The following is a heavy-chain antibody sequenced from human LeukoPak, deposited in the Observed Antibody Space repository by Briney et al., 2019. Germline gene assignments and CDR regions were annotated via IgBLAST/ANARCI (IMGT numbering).Heavy chain of an antibody. CDR3: ARVPNHEFWSGYVDS. CDR1: GDTISSGRSY. V-gene: IGHV4-39*07. Sequence: SETLSLTCSVSGDTISSGRSYWGWVRQPPGKGLEWVGNIFYTGSTFYTSSLKRRLTISVDTSSNQFSLRRTSVTAADTSVYYCARVPNHEFWSGYVDSWGQGTLVIVSS. J-gene: IGHJ4*02. D-gene: IGHD3-3*01. CDR2: IFYTGST.